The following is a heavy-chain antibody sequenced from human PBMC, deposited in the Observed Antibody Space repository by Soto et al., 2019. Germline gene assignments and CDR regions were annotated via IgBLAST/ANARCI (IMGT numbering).Heavy chain of an antibody. Sequence: QVQLVQSGAEVKKPGSSVKVSCKASGGTFSSYAISWVRQAPGQGLEWMGGIIPISGTANYAQKFQGRVTITADESTSTAYMELSSLRSEDTAVYYCARSQGSSTSLEIYYYYYYGIDVWGQGTRVTVSS. CDR2: IIPISGTA. CDR3: ARSQGSSTSLEIYYYYYYGIDV. D-gene: IGHD2-2*01. J-gene: IGHJ6*02. CDR1: GGTFSSYA. V-gene: IGHV1-69*01.